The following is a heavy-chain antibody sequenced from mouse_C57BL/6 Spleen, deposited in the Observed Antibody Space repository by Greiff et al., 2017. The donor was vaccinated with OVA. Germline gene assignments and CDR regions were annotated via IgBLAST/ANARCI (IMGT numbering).Heavy chain of an antibody. D-gene: IGHD1-1*01. CDR2: IYPGDGDT. CDR1: GYAFSSSW. J-gene: IGHJ4*01. Sequence: QVQLKQSGPELVKPGASVKISCKASGYAFSSSWMNWVKQRPGKGLEWIGRIYPGDGDTNYNGKFKGKATLTADKSSSTAYMQLSSLTSEDSAVYFCARGHYGPSMDYWGQGTSVTVSS. V-gene: IGHV1-82*01. CDR3: ARGHYGPSMDY.